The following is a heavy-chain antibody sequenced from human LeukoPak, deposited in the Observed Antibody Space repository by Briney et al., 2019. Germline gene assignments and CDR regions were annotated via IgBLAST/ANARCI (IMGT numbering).Heavy chain of an antibody. CDR3: ARDRDYYDSSGRGGCHDY. Sequence: GGSLRLSCAASGFTFSNYAMHWVRQAPGKGLEWVAVISYDGSNKYYADSVKGRFTISRDNSKNTLYLQMNSLRAEDTAVYYCARDRDYYDSSGRGGCHDYWGQGTLVTVSS. CDR1: GFTFSNYA. V-gene: IGHV3-30-3*01. CDR2: ISYDGSNK. J-gene: IGHJ4*02. D-gene: IGHD3-22*01.